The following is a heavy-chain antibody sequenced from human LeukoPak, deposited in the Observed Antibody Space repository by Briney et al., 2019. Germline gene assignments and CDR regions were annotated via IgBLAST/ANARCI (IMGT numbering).Heavy chain of an antibody. Sequence: SETLSLTCAVYGGSFSGYYWTWIRQPPGKGLEWIGEINHSGSTNYNPSLKSRVTISVDTSKNQFSLKLNSVTAADTAVYYCARYRNCGSDCYDAFDIWGQGTMVTVSS. CDR3: ARYRNCGSDCYDAFDI. CDR2: INHSGST. CDR1: GGSFSGYY. V-gene: IGHV4-34*01. D-gene: IGHD2-21*02. J-gene: IGHJ3*02.